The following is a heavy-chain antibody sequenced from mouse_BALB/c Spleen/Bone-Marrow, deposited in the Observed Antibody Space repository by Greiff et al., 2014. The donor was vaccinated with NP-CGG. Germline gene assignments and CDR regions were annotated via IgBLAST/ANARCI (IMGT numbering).Heavy chain of an antibody. CDR2: IYPGSGNT. V-gene: IGHV1-84*02. CDR1: GYTFTDYY. J-gene: IGHJ4*01. Sequence: QVQLQQPGPELVKPGASVKISCKASGYTFTDYYINWVKQKPGQGLEWIGWIYPGSGNTKYNEKFKGKATLTVDTSSSTAYMQLSSLTSEDAAVYFCARSRGVYAMDYWGQGTSVTISS. CDR3: ARSRGVYAMDY.